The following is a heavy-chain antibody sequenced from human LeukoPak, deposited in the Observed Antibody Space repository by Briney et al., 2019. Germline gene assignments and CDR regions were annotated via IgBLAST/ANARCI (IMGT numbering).Heavy chain of an antibody. D-gene: IGHD3-22*01. Sequence: PGGSLRLSCAASGFTVSSNYMSWVRQAPGKGLEWVSVIYSCFTTFSAPSVKGRFTISRDNSKNTLYLQMNSLRAEDTAVYYCARDLIYDSSGFYYYYYMDVWGKGTTVTVSS. CDR3: ARDLIYDSSGFYYYYYMDV. J-gene: IGHJ6*03. V-gene: IGHV3-53*01. CDR2: IYSCFTT. CDR1: GFTVSSNY.